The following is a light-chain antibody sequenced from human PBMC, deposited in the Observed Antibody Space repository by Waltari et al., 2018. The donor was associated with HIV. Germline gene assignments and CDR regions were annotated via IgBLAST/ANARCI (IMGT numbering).Light chain of an antibody. CDR1: SSDVGCYNY. Sequence: QSALTQPPSASGSPGPSVTISCTGTSSDVGCYNYVSWYQQHPGKAPKLMIYEVSKRPSGVPDRFSGSKSGNTASLTVSGLQAEDEADYYCSSYAGSYVVFGGGTKLTVL. CDR2: EVS. J-gene: IGLJ2*01. CDR3: SSYAGSYVV. V-gene: IGLV2-8*01.